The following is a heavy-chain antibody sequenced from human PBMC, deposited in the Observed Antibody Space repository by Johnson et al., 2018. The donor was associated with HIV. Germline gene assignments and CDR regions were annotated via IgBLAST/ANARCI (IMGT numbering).Heavy chain of an antibody. J-gene: IGHJ3*02. CDR2: IGSGGLT. CDR3: ARIDYSNYEEAFDI. CDR1: GFTVSGNY. V-gene: IGHV3-66*01. Sequence: VQLVESGGGLVQPGGSLRLSCAASGFTVSGNYMNWVRQAPGKGLEWVSGIGSGGLTYYLDSVKGRFTISRENAKNSVYLQMHSLRAEDTAVYYCARIDYSNYEEAFDIWGQGTMVTVSS. D-gene: IGHD4-11*01.